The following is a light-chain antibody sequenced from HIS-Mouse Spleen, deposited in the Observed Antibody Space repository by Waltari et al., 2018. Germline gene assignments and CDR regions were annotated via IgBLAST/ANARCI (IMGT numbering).Light chain of an antibody. CDR1: SSDVGGYNY. CDR3: CSYAGSYTFGV. V-gene: IGLV2-11*01. CDR2: DVS. J-gene: IGLJ2*01. Sequence: QSALTQPRSVSGSPGQSVTISCTGTSSDVGGYNYVSWHQQHPGKAPKLMIYDVSKGPSGVPDRFSGSKSGNTASLTISGLQAEDEADYYCCSYAGSYTFGVFGGGTKLTVL.